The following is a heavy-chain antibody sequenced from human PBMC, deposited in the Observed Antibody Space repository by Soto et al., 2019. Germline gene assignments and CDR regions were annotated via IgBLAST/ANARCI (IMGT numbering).Heavy chain of an antibody. V-gene: IGHV1-18*01. D-gene: IGHD1-26*01. CDR2: ISAYTGNT. Sequence: QVQLVQSGAEVKKPGASVKVSCKASGYTFTSYGISWVRQAPGQGLEWMGWISAYTGNTNYAQKLQGRVTMTTDTSTSTAYRELRGLRSDDTAVYYCARDRGSYALDYWGQGTLVTVSS. J-gene: IGHJ4*02. CDR3: ARDRGSYALDY. CDR1: GYTFTSYG.